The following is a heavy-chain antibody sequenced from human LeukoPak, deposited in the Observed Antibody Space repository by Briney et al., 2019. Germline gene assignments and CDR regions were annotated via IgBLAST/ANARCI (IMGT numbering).Heavy chain of an antibody. CDR2: ISSSGSTI. CDR1: GFTFRSYS. D-gene: IGHD5-18*01. CDR3: ATVAMEDWYFDL. J-gene: IGHJ2*01. Sequence: GGSLRLSCVASGFTFRSYSMNWVRQAPGKGLEWVSYISSSGSTIYYADAVKGRFTISRDNVKNSLYLQMSSLRDEDTAVYYCATVAMEDWYFDLWGRGTLVTVSS. V-gene: IGHV3-48*02.